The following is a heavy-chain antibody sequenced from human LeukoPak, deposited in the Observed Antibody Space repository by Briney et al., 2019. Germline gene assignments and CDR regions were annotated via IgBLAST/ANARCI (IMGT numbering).Heavy chain of an antibody. Sequence: SETLSLTCTVSGGSISGYYWTWIRQPPGKGLEWIGYVFYIGSTNYNPSLQSRVTISVDTSKNQFSLKLRSVTAADTAVYYCARSRSRPLLPPLPKSQYYFDYWDQGTLVTVSS. CDR2: VFYIGST. CDR3: ARSRSRPLLPPLPKSQYYFDY. CDR1: GGSISGYY. V-gene: IGHV4-59*12. D-gene: IGHD2-21*01. J-gene: IGHJ4*02.